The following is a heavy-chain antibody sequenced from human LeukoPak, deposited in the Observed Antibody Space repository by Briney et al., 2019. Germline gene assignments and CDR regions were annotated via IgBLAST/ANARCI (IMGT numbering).Heavy chain of an antibody. CDR2: INGGGVNT. D-gene: IGHD4-11*01. Sequence: QPGGSLRLSCAASGFTFSSYAMSWVRQAPGKGLEWVSTINGGGVNTHYADSVGGRFTISRDNSKNTLFLQMNSLRDEDTAVYYCAKDLYSNYGPADYWSQGNLVTVSS. CDR1: GFTFSSYA. V-gene: IGHV3-23*01. CDR3: AKDLYSNYGPADY. J-gene: IGHJ4*02.